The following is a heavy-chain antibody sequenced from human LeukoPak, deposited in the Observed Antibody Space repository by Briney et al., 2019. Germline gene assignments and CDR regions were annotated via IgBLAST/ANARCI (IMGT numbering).Heavy chain of an antibody. D-gene: IGHD4-17*01. J-gene: IGHJ4*02. CDR1: GFTFSSYS. V-gene: IGHV3-23*01. CDR3: ATPPTVTRNY. Sequence: GGSLRLSCAASGFTFSSYSMNWVRQAPGKGLEWVSSISGSGGRTHYTDSVKGRFTISRDNSKNTLYLQMNSLRAEDTAVYYCATPPTVTRNYWGQGTLVTVSS. CDR2: ISGSGGRT.